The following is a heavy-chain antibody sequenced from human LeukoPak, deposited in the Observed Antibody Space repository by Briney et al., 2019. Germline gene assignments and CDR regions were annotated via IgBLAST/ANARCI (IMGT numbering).Heavy chain of an antibody. D-gene: IGHD3-22*01. J-gene: IGHJ3*02. Sequence: SVKVSCKASGGTFSSYAISWVRQAPGQGLEWMGGIIPIFGTANYAQKFQGRVTITADKSTSTAYMELSSLKSDDTAVYYCASLKNYYDSSGYLVTDAFDIWGQGTMVTVSS. V-gene: IGHV1-69*06. CDR3: ASLKNYYDSSGYLVTDAFDI. CDR2: IIPIFGTA. CDR1: GGTFSSYA.